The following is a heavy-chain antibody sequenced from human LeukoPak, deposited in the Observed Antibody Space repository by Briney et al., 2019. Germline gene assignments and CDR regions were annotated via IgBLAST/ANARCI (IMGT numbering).Heavy chain of an antibody. J-gene: IGHJ4*02. CDR2: IIPIFGTA. CDR1: GGTFSSYA. Sequence: ASVKVSCKASGGTFSSYAISWVRQAPGQGLEWMEGIIPIFGTANYAQKFQGRVTITADESTSTAYMELSSLRSEDTAVYYCARDGQGITIFGVVPPESYFDYWGQGTLVTVSS. CDR3: ARDGQGITIFGVVPPESYFDY. D-gene: IGHD3-3*01. V-gene: IGHV1-69*13.